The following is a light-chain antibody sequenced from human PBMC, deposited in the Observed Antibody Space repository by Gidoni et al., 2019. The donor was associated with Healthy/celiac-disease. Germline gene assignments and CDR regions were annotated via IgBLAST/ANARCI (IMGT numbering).Light chain of an antibody. J-gene: IGKJ2*01. V-gene: IGKV1-33*01. CDR2: DAS. CDR1: QDINNY. CDR3: QQYDNLPRYT. Sequence: DIQMPQSPSSLSASVGDRVTITCQASQDINNYLNWYQQKPGKAPKLLIYDASNLETGVPSRFSGSGSGTDFTFTISSLQPEDIATYYCQQYDNLPRYTFGQGTKLEIK.